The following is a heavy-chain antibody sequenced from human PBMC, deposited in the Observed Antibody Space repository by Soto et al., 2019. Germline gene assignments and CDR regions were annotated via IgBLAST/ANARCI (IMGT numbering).Heavy chain of an antibody. Sequence: QVQLVESGGDVVQPGRSLRLSCAASGFTFSSYVMHWVRQAPSKGLEWVAIISHDGVNKQYPDSVKDRFTVSRDNSKNTLNLEMNSLRTEDTAGYYCAREDESSGYAWTFQHWGQGTLVTVSP. CDR1: GFTFSSYV. D-gene: IGHD3-22*01. J-gene: IGHJ1*01. CDR3: AREDESSGYAWTFQH. V-gene: IGHV3-30-3*01. CDR2: ISHDGVNK.